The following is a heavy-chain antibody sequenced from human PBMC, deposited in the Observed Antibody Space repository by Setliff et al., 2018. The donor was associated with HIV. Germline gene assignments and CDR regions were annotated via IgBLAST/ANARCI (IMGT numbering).Heavy chain of an antibody. CDR2: ISADRIGT. D-gene: IGHD2-15*01. V-gene: IGHV3-74*01. CDR3: SLGYCSGGSCYSDPGVAFDI. Sequence: GGSLRLSCPASGFTFSSCWIHWVRQAPGKGLVWVSRISADRIGTSYADSVKGRFTISRDNAMSTAYLQMNRLRGEDTALYYCSLGYCSGGSCYSDPGVAFDIWGQGTMVTVSS. J-gene: IGHJ3*02. CDR1: GFTFSSCW.